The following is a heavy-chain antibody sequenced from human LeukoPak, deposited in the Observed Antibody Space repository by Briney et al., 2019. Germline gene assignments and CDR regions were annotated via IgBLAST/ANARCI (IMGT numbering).Heavy chain of an antibody. CDR2: IYPGDSDT. V-gene: IGHV5-51*01. CDR3: ARHKHAPNYYYYMDV. CDR1: GYSFTSYW. D-gene: IGHD2-21*01. Sequence: GESLKISCKGSGYSFTSYWIGWVRQMPGKGLEWMGIIYPGDSDTRYSPSFQGQVTISADKSISTAYLQWSSLKASDTAMYYCARHKHAPNYYYYMDVWGKGTTVTISS. J-gene: IGHJ6*03.